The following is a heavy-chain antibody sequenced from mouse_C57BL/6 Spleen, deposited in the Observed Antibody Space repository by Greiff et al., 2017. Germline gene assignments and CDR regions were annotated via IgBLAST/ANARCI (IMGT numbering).Heavy chain of an antibody. CDR3: ARGHYGNYEEWFAY. V-gene: IGHV5-17*01. D-gene: IGHD2-1*01. CDR1: GFTFSDYG. J-gene: IGHJ3*01. CDR2: ISSGSSTI. Sequence: DVMLVESGGGLVKPGGSLKLSCAASGFTFSDYGMHWVRQAPEKGLEWVAYISSGSSTIYYADTVKGRFTISRDNAKNTLFLQMTSLRSEDTAMYYCARGHYGNYEEWFAYWGQGTLVTVSA.